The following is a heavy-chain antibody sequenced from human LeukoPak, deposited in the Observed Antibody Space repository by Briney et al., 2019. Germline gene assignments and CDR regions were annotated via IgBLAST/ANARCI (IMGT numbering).Heavy chain of an antibody. CDR3: ARSHGLGNYFYFDF. J-gene: IGHJ4*02. CDR1: GFTVSSNY. CDR2: ISGSGGST. V-gene: IGHV3-23*01. Sequence: QPGGSLRLSCAASGFTVSSNYMSWVRQAPGKGLEWVSAISGSGGSTYYADSVKGRFTISRDNAKNSLYLQMNSLRAEDTAVYYCARSHGLGNYFYFDFWGQGTLVTVSS. D-gene: IGHD1-26*01.